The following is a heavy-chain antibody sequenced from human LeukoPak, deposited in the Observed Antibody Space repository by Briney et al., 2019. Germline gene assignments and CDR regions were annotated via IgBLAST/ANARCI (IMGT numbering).Heavy chain of an antibody. Sequence: PGGSLRLSCAASGSTFSSYGMHWVRQAPGKGLEWVAFIRYDGSNKYYADSVKGRFTISRDNSKNTLYLQMNSLRAEDTAVYYCARDESNYVGVWFDPWGQGTLVTVSS. CDR2: IRYDGSNK. V-gene: IGHV3-30*02. D-gene: IGHD4-11*01. J-gene: IGHJ5*02. CDR1: GSTFSSYG. CDR3: ARDESNYVGVWFDP.